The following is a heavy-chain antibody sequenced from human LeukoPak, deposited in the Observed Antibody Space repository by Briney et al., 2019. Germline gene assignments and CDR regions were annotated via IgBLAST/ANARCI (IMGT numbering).Heavy chain of an antibody. CDR2: IYYSGST. Sequence: SETLSLTCTVSGGSISSYYWSWIRQPPGKGLEWIGYIYYSGSTNYNPSLTSRVTISVDTSKNQFSLKLSSVTAADTAVYYCARVGELRFLEWLPYYYYYYMDVWGKGTTVTVSS. J-gene: IGHJ6*03. CDR1: GGSISSYY. V-gene: IGHV4-59*01. CDR3: ARVGELRFLEWLPYYYYYYMDV. D-gene: IGHD3-3*01.